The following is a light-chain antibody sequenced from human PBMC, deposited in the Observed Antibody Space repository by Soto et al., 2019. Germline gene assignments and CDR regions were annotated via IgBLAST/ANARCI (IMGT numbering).Light chain of an antibody. Sequence: DVVMTQSPLSLPVTPGEPASISCRSSQSLLHSNGYNYLDWYLQNSGQSTQLLIYLGSNRASGVPDRFNGSGSGINFTLKISRVEAEDVGVYYCMQALQTHYTFGQGTKLETK. CDR1: QSLLHSNGYNY. CDR2: LGS. CDR3: MQALQTHYT. V-gene: IGKV2-28*01. J-gene: IGKJ2*01.